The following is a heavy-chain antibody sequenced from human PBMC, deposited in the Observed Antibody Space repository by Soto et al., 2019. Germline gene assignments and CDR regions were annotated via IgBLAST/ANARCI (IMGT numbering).Heavy chain of an antibody. CDR3: TTDPYYYARDNWCDP. D-gene: IGHD3-22*01. J-gene: IGHJ5*02. V-gene: IGHV3-15*07. Sequence: PGGSLRLSCAASGFTFSNAWMNWVRQAPGKGLEWVGRSKSKTDGGTTDYAAPVKGRFTISRDDSKNTLYLQMNSLKTEDTAVYYCTTDPYYYARDNWCDPWGQGTLV. CDR2: SKSKTDGGTT. CDR1: GFTFSNAW.